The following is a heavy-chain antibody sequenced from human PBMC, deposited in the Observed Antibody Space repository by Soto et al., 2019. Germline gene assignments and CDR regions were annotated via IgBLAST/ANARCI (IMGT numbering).Heavy chain of an antibody. J-gene: IGHJ4*02. CDR3: ARDRGGSYYAPVDY. V-gene: IGHV1-18*01. CDR1: GYTCTSYG. D-gene: IGHD1-26*01. Sequence: QVQLVQSGAEVKKPGASVKVSCKASGYTCTSYGISWVRQAPGQGLEWMGWISAYNGNTKYAQKLQGRVTTTTATSTSTAYMQLRSLRSDDTAVYYCARDRGGSYYAPVDYWGQGTLVTVSS. CDR2: ISAYNGNT.